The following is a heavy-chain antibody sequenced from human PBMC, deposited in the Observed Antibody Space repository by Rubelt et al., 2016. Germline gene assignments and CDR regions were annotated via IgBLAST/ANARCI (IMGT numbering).Heavy chain of an antibody. CDR1: GDTLSVFS. CDR2: FDGEDGET. Sequence: VQLVQSGAVLKKPGASVKVSCKVSGDTLSVFSIHWVRQAPGKGLEWMGGFDGEDGETVYAQNFQGRLSMTEDTSTDTAYMELSRLTSADTAVYYCSTADSSSWYDATDTWGQGTMVTVSS. D-gene: IGHD6-13*01. J-gene: IGHJ3*02. V-gene: IGHV1-24*01. CDR3: STADSSSWYDATDT.